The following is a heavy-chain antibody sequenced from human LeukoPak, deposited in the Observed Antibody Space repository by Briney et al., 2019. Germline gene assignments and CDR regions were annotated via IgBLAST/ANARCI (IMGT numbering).Heavy chain of an antibody. J-gene: IGHJ4*02. CDR2: IYWDDDK. CDR3: AHLTTVIASFDY. D-gene: IGHD4-17*01. CDR1: GFSLNTSGVG. V-gene: IGHV2-5*02. Sequence: SGPTLVNPTQTLTLTCAFSGFSLNTSGVGVGWIRQPPGKALECLALIYWDDDKRYSPSLRSRLTITKDTSKTQVVLTMTNMDPVDTATYYCAHLTTVIASFDYWGQGTLVTVSS.